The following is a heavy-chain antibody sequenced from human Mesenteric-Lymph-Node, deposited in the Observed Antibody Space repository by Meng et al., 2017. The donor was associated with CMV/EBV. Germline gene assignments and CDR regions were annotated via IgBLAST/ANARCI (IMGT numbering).Heavy chain of an antibody. CDR1: GFTFSNYW. CDR2: INTDGSTA. J-gene: IGHJ4*02. V-gene: IGHV3-74*03. Sequence: GGSLRLSCVASGFTFSNYWMNWVRQVPGKGLVWVSRINTDGSTATYADSVKGRFFISRDNAKNTLYLQMDSLRAEDTAVYYCARDPYGDYYFDYWGQGTLVTVSS. D-gene: IGHD4-17*01. CDR3: ARDPYGDYYFDY.